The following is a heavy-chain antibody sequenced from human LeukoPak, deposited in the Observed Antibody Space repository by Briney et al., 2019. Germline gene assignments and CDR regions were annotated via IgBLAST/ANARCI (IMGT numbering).Heavy chain of an antibody. D-gene: IGHD3-10*01. J-gene: IGHJ4*02. CDR3: AKETSTYGSTRTFDC. CDR1: GFTFSNYA. Sequence: GGSLRLSCAASGFTFSNYAMSWVRQAPGKGLEWVSLSGSGGSTYHADSVKGRFIISRDNSKYTLYLQMNSLRAEDTAVYYCAKETSTYGSTRTFDCWGQGTLVTVSS. V-gene: IGHV3-23*01. CDR2: SGSGGST.